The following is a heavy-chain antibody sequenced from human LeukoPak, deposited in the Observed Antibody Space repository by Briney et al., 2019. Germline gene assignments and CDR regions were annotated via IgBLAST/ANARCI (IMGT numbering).Heavy chain of an antibody. J-gene: IGHJ4*02. D-gene: IGHD1-1*01. CDR3: ARHSDGDNFAAFDS. Sequence: GESLKISCKGSGYSFTSYWIGWVRQLPGKGLEWMGIMYPGDSDTRYSPSFQGQVTISADRSISTAYLQLSSLKASDTAIYYCARHSDGDNFAAFDSWGQGTLVTVSS. CDR2: MYPGDSDT. CDR1: GYSFTSYW. V-gene: IGHV5-51*01.